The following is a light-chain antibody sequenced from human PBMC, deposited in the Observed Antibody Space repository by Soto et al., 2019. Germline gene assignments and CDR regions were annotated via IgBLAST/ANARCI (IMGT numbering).Light chain of an antibody. CDR1: QTVNTW. Sequence: EIKMTQSPSTLSASVGDRVTITCRASQTVNTWLAWYQQKPGKAPKVLIFDASSLKTGVPARFSGSGSGTEFTLTISNLQPDDFATYYCQQYDRYSSGPFGQGTKVDIK. CDR3: QQYDRYSSGP. V-gene: IGKV1-5*01. CDR2: DAS. J-gene: IGKJ1*01.